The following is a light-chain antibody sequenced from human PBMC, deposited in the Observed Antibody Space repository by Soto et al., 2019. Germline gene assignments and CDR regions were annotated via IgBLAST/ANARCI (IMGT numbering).Light chain of an antibody. V-gene: IGKV1-27*01. CDR3: QKYYSAPWT. J-gene: IGKJ1*01. Sequence: DIQMTQSPSSLSASVGDQVTITCRANQGISTYLAWYQQKPGTAPKLLIYAASTLQSGVPSRFSGSGSGTDFTLTISSRQPEDVATYYCQKYYSAPWTFGQGTKVEIK. CDR2: AAS. CDR1: QGISTY.